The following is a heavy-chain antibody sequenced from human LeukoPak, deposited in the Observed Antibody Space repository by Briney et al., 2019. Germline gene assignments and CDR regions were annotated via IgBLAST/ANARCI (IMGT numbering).Heavy chain of an antibody. V-gene: IGHV3-15*01. CDR3: TTVKIYNDFWSGYYSYYFDY. D-gene: IGHD3-3*01. CDR1: GFTFSNAW. J-gene: IGHJ4*02. Sequence: PGGSLRLSCAASGFTFSNAWMSWVRQAPGKGLEWVGRIKSKTDGGTTDYAAPVKGRFTISRDDSKNTLYLQMNSLKTEDTAVYYCTTVKIYNDFWSGYYSYYFDYWGQGTLVTVSS. CDR2: IKSKTDGGTT.